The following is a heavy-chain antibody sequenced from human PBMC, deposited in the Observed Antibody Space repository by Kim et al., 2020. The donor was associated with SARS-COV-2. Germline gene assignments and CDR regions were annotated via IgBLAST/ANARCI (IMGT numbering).Heavy chain of an antibody. CDR1: GGSFSGYY. CDR3: ARVGPGGDVYYYDGSGYSSGHLWFDP. J-gene: IGHJ5*02. V-gene: IGHV4-34*01. Sequence: SETLSLTCAVYGGSFSGYYWSWIRQPPGKGLEWIGEINHSGSTNYNPSLKSRVTISVDTSKNQFSLKLSSVTAADTAVYYCARVGPGGDVYYYDGSGYSSGHLWFDPWGQGTLVTVSS. CDR2: INHSGST. D-gene: IGHD3-22*01.